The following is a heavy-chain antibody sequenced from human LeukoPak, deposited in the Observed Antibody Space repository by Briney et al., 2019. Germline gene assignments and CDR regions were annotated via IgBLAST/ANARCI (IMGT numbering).Heavy chain of an antibody. CDR2: INPSGGNT. V-gene: IGHV1-46*01. D-gene: IGHD6-19*01. J-gene: IGHJ4*02. Sequence: ASVKVSCKASGYTFTSYYMHWVRQAPGQGLEWMGIINPSGGNTNYAQKFQGRVTMTRDTSTSTVYMELSSLRSEDTAVYYRARWFGSSGWYKYFDYWGQGTLVTVSS. CDR3: ARWFGSSGWYKYFDY. CDR1: GYTFTSYY.